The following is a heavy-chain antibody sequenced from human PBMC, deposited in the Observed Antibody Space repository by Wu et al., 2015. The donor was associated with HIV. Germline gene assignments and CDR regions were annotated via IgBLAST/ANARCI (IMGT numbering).Heavy chain of an antibody. CDR1: GGTFSSYA. CDR3: ARDRPPLWRDYYYGMDV. D-gene: IGHD2-21*01. V-gene: IGHV1-69*15. CDR2: IIPIFGTA. J-gene: IGHJ6*02. Sequence: QVQLVQSGAEVKKPGSSVKVSCKAAGGTFSSYAISWVRQAPGQGLEWMGRIIPIFGTANYAQKFQGRVTITADESTSTAYMELSSLRSEDTAVYYCARDRPPLWRDYYYGMDVWGQGTTVTVSS.